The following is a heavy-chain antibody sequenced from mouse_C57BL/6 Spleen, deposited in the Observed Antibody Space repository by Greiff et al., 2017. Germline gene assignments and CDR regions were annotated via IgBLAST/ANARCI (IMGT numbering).Heavy chain of an antibody. D-gene: IGHD2-10*02. Sequence: QVHVKQSGPELVKPGASVKISCKASGYSFTSYYIHWVKQRPGQGLEWIGWIYPGSGNTKYNEKFKGKATLTADTSSSTAYMQLSSLTSGNSAVYYCARRKYLENYFDYWGQGTTLTVSS. J-gene: IGHJ2*01. CDR1: GYSFTSYY. V-gene: IGHV1-66*01. CDR2: IYPGSGNT. CDR3: ARRKYLENYFDY.